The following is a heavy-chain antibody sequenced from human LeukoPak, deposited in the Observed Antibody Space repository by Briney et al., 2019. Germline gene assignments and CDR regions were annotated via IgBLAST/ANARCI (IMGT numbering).Heavy chain of an antibody. J-gene: IGHJ5*02. CDR3: ARGGWFDP. CDR1: GGSFSGYY. CDR2: INHSGST. V-gene: IGHV4-34*01. Sequence: SETLSLTCAVYGGSFSGYYWSWIRQPPGKGLEWIGEINHSGSTNYNPSLKSRVTISVDTSKNQFSLKLSSVTAADTAVYYCARGGWFDPWGQGTLVTVSS.